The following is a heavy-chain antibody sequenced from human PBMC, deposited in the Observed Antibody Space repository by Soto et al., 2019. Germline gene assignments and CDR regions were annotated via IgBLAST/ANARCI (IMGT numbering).Heavy chain of an antibody. V-gene: IGHV3-48*02. Sequence: GGSLRLSCAASGFTFSSYSMNWVRQAPGKGLEWVSYISSSASTRYYADSVKGRFTISRDNANNSLYLQMNSLGDEDTAVYYCARDSEASGWPGQVNYWGQGTLVTVSS. J-gene: IGHJ4*02. D-gene: IGHD6-19*01. CDR3: ARDSEASGWPGQVNY. CDR2: ISSSASTR. CDR1: GFTFSSYS.